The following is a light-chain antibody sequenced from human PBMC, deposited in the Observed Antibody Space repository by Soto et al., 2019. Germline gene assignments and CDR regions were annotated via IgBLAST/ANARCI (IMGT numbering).Light chain of an antibody. CDR1: QGISNY. J-gene: IGKJ5*01. Sequence: DIQLTQSPSFLSASVGDRVTITCRASQGISNYLAWYQQKPGKAPNLLIYVASTLQSGVPSRFSGIGSGTEFTLTISSLQPEDLETYYCQQLFSVPPTFGQGTRLEIK. V-gene: IGKV1-9*01. CDR3: QQLFSVPPT. CDR2: VAS.